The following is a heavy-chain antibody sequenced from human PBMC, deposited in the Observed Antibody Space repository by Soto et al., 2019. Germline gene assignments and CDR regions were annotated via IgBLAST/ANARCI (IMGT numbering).Heavy chain of an antibody. V-gene: IGHV1-24*01. CDR2: FDPEDGET. Sequence: ASVKVSCKVSGYTLTELSMHWVRQAPGKGLEWMGGFDPEDGETIYAQKFQGRVTMTEDTSTDTAYMELSSLRSEDTAVYYCATEERYCSSTSCPVYYYYGMDVWGQGTTVTVSS. CDR3: ATEERYCSSTSCPVYYYYGMDV. J-gene: IGHJ6*02. D-gene: IGHD2-2*01. CDR1: GYTLTELS.